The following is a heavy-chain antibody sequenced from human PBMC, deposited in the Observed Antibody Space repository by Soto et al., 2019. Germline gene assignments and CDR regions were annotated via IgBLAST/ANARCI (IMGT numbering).Heavy chain of an antibody. CDR1: GDSTSSYY. Sequence: QVQLQESGPGLVKPSETLSLTCAVSGDSTSSYYCMWIRQPPGKGLESIGYLYYGRSANYNPSRKSRVTLSVDTSTNQCSLTLSSMTAADTAVYYCALRSMAVVPEYWGQGTLVTVSS. CDR2: LYYGRSA. V-gene: IGHV4-59*01. J-gene: IGHJ4*02. D-gene: IGHD3-22*01. CDR3: ALRSMAVVPEY.